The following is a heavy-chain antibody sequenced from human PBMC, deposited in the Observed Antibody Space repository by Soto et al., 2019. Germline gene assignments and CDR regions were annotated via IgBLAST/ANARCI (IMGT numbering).Heavy chain of an antibody. CDR1: GFTFSNAW. CDR3: AKRDYYHLDY. CDR2: ISGSGGGT. D-gene: IGHD3-10*01. Sequence: GGSLRLSCAASGFTFSNAWMSWVRQAPGKGLEWVSTISGSGGGTNYADSVKGRFTISRDNSKNSLFLQLNSLRAEDTAVYYCAKRDYYHLDYWGQGTLVTVS. J-gene: IGHJ4*02. V-gene: IGHV3-23*01.